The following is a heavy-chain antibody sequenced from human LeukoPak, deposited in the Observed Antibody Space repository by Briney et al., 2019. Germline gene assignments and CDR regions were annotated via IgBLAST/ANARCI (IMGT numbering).Heavy chain of an antibody. CDR2: VNHSGST. Sequence: SETLSLTCAVYGASFSDYYWSWIRQPPGKGLDWIGEVNHSGSTTYNPSLKSRVTISVDTSKNQFSLKVSSVTAADTAVYYCARTRVVPAAYYYYYMDVWGQGTTVTVSS. CDR3: ARTRVVPAAYYYYYMDV. CDR1: GASFSDYY. J-gene: IGHJ6*03. V-gene: IGHV4-34*01. D-gene: IGHD2-2*01.